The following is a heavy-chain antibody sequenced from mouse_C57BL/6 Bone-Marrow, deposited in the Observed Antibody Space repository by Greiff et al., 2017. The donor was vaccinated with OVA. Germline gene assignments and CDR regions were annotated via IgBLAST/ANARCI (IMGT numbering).Heavy chain of an antibody. J-gene: IGHJ3*01. D-gene: IGHD1-1*01. CDR2: IYPRSGNT. CDR1: GYTFTSYG. V-gene: IGHV1-81*01. Sequence: QVQLQQSGAELARPGASVKLSCKASGYTFTSYGISWVKQRTGQGLEWIGEIYPRSGNTYYNEKFKGKDTLTEDKSSSTAYMELRSLTSEDSAVYFCAREGGYYGSPFAYWGQGTLVTVSA. CDR3: AREGGYYGSPFAY.